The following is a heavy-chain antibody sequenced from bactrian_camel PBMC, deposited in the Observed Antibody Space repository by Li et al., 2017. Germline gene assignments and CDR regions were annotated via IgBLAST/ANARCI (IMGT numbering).Heavy chain of an antibody. CDR2: INSAGGST. CDR3: AADRLRNWARPLTPSDWNY. J-gene: IGHJ4*01. D-gene: IGHD8*01. CDR1: GFTFSRYV. V-gene: IGHV3S25*01. Sequence: QLVESGGGLVQPGGSLRLSCHVAGFTFSRYVFDWVRQVPGKGLEWVSTINSAGGSTYSADSVKGRFTISRDNAKSTVFLQMSGLKPEDTAMYYCAADRLRNWARPLTPSDWNYWGQGTQVTVS.